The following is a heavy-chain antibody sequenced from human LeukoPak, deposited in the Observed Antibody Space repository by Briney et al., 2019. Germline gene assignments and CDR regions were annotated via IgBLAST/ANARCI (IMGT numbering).Heavy chain of an antibody. V-gene: IGHV3-9*01. CDR1: GFTFDDYA. Sequence: PGGSLRLSCAASGFTFDDYAMHWVRQAPGKGLEWVSGISWNSGSIGYADSVKGRFTISRDNAKNSLYLQMNSLRAEDTAVYYCAREGPSIISGSYDYWGQGTLVTVSS. CDR2: ISWNSGSI. D-gene: IGHD1-26*01. J-gene: IGHJ4*02. CDR3: AREGPSIISGSYDY.